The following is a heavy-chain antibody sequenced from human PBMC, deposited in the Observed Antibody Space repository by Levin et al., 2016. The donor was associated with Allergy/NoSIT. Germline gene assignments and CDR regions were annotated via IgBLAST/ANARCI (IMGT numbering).Heavy chain of an antibody. J-gene: IGHJ3*02. D-gene: IGHD1-26*01. CDR3: AAGDLLASFDI. CDR1: GGSITRGLSY. Sequence: SETLSLTCNVSGGSITRGLSYLTWVRQFPGKGLEWIGYTYHTGTTYNNPSLQSRAFISLDTSKNQFYLKLSSVTAADTGVYYCAAGDLLASFDIWGRGTLVTVSS. CDR2: TYHTGTT. V-gene: IGHV4-31*03.